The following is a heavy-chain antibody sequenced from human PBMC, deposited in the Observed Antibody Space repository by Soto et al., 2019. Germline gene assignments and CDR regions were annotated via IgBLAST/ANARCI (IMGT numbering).Heavy chain of an antibody. V-gene: IGHV1-46*03. CDR2: ITPSGDDI. CDR3: VSDGTATYTGFDY. CDR1: GFFSSKYC. J-gene: IGHJ4*02. D-gene: IGHD3-16*01. Sequence: ASVKVSCKAFGFFSSKYCMYWVRQAPGQGLEWMGRITPSGDDITYAQNFQGRITMSRDTSTDSLYLELSGLRSEDTAVYYFVSDGTATYTGFDYWGQGTLVTGFS.